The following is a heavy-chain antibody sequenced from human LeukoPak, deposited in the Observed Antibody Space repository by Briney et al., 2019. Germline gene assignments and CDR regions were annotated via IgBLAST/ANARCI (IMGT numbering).Heavy chain of an antibody. Sequence: GGSLRLSCAASGFIFSSYAMNWVRQAPGKGLEWVSACGTSGDTYYADSVRGRFTISRDNAKNTVYLQMSSLRAEDTAVYYCAQKTPGTHPFDYWGQGTLVTVSS. CDR1: GFIFSSYA. V-gene: IGHV3-23*01. CDR2: CGTSGDT. CDR3: AQKTPGTHPFDY. D-gene: IGHD6-13*01. J-gene: IGHJ4*02.